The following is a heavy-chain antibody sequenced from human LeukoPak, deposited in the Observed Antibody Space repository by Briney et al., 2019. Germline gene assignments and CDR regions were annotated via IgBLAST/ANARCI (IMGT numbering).Heavy chain of an antibody. V-gene: IGHV3-21*01. CDR2: ISSSSSYI. Sequence: EGSLRLSCAASGFTFSSYSMNWVRQAPGKGLEWVSSISSSSSYIYYADSVKGRFTISRDNAKNSLYLQMNSLRAEDTAVYYCARLKGSLDAFDIWGQGTMVTVSS. CDR3: ARLKGSLDAFDI. J-gene: IGHJ3*02. D-gene: IGHD2-15*01. CDR1: GFTFSSYS.